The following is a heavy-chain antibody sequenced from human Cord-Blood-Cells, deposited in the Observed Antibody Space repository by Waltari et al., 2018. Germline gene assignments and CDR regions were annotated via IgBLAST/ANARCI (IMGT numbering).Heavy chain of an antibody. Sequence: QVQLVQSGAEVKKPGASVKVSCKASGYTFTGYYMTRMRQAPGQGLEWMGWINPNSGGTNYAQKFQGRVTMTRDTSISTAYMELSRLRSDDTAVYYCARDAARAYGMDVWGQGTTVTVSS. D-gene: IGHD5-18*01. V-gene: IGHV1-2*02. CDR3: ARDAARAYGMDV. J-gene: IGHJ6*02. CDR2: INPNSGGT. CDR1: GYTFTGYY.